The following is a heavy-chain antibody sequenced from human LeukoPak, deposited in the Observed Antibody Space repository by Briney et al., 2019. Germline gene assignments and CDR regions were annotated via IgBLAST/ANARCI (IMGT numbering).Heavy chain of an antibody. CDR2: INHSGST. CDR1: GGSISSGASD. J-gene: IGHJ2*01. CDR3: ARAARQGFTMIVVPFLYFDL. D-gene: IGHD3-22*01. V-gene: IGHV4-31*03. Sequence: SQTLSLTCTVSGGSISSGASDWGWIRQHPKRGLEWVGYINHSGSTYYNTSLGSRVTMSVDTSKNQFSLKLSSVTAADSAVYYCARAARQGFTMIVVPFLYFDLWGRGTLVTVSS.